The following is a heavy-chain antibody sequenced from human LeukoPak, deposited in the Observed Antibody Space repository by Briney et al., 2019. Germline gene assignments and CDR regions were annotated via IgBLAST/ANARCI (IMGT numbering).Heavy chain of an antibody. D-gene: IGHD3-10*01. Sequence: SVKVSCKASGFTFTSSTIQWVRQARGQRLEWIGWIVVGSGYTNYAQKFQERVIITRDMSTTTVYMELSSLRSEDTAVYYCAGTPWFGELTLDYWGQGTLVTVSS. J-gene: IGHJ4*02. CDR1: GFTFTSST. CDR2: IVVGSGYT. CDR3: AGTPWFGELTLDY. V-gene: IGHV1-58*02.